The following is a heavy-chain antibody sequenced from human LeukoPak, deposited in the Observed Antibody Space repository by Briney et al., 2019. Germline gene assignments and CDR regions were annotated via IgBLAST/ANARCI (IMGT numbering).Heavy chain of an antibody. D-gene: IGHD1/OR15-1a*01. CDR1: GYTFSSYG. J-gene: IGHJ6*03. Sequence: ASVKVSCKASGYTFSSYGINWVRQAPGQGLEWMGWISVYNGNTNYAERLQGRLTMTTDTSTSTAHMELRSLRSDDTAVYYCAGTAPGTSLGGYYYYMEVWGKGTTVTVSS. V-gene: IGHV1-18*01. CDR3: AGTAPGTSLGGYYYYMEV. CDR2: ISVYNGNT.